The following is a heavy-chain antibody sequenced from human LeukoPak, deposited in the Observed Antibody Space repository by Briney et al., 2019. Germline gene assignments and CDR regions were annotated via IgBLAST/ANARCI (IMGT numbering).Heavy chain of an antibody. J-gene: IGHJ4*02. Sequence: GGSLRLSCAAAGFTVSSYAMSWVRQAPGKGLEWVSAISGSGGSTYYADSVKGRFTISRDNSKNTLYLQMNSLRAEDTAVYYCAKEGYTYYYGSGSYYNALNFDYWGQGTLVTVSS. CDR2: ISGSGGST. CDR1: GFTVSSYA. V-gene: IGHV3-23*01. D-gene: IGHD3-10*01. CDR3: AKEGYTYYYGSGSYYNALNFDY.